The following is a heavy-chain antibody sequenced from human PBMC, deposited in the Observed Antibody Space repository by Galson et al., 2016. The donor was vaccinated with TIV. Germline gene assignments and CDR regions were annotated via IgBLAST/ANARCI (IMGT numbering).Heavy chain of an antibody. CDR2: IHPNGGST. J-gene: IGHJ4*02. CDR3: ARSRSSGWYIYFDF. D-gene: IGHD6-19*01. CDR1: GYTFTNYF. Sequence: SVKVSCKASGYTFTNYFMHWVRQAPGQGLEWMGIIHPNGGSTSYAQKFKGRVTMTRDTSTSTVYMEMSSLRSEDTAVYYRARSRSSGWYIYFDFWGQGTLVTVSS. V-gene: IGHV1-46*01.